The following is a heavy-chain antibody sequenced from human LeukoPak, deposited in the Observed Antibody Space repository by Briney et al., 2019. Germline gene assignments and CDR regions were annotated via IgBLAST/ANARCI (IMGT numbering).Heavy chain of an antibody. V-gene: IGHV5-51*01. J-gene: IGHJ4*02. CDR1: GYSFTRYW. CDR2: IYPADSDT. Sequence: GESLKISCKGSGYSFTRYWIGWVRQKPETGLEWMGVIYPADSDTTYSPSFQGQVTISADKSISTAYLQWSSLKASDTAMYYCARPGGMGGYDFYWGQGTLVTVSS. D-gene: IGHD5-12*01. CDR3: ARPGGMGGYDFY.